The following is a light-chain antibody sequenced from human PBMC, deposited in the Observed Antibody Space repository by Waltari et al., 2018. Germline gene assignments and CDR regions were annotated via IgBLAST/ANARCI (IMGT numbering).Light chain of an antibody. Sequence: EIILTQSPVTLSLSPGDRATLSCRATQSIGTYLAWYQQKTGQAPSLLIYDASNRATGIPARFSGSGSGTDFTLTISSLEPEDFAVYHCQQGTTWLFGHGTKVEIK. V-gene: IGKV3-11*01. CDR2: DAS. CDR3: QQGTTWL. CDR1: QSIGTY. J-gene: IGKJ3*01.